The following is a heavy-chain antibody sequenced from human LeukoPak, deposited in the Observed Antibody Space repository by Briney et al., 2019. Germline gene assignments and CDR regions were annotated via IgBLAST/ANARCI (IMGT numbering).Heavy chain of an antibody. CDR3: ARSISLGHHDF. Sequence: SVKVSCKASGYTFIGYYIQWVRQDPGQGLEWMGWINPSSGATNYAQRFQGRVTMTRDTSISTACMELSSLRSDDTAVYYCARSISLGHHDFWGQGTLVTVSS. CDR1: GYTFIGYY. D-gene: IGHD3-3*02. J-gene: IGHJ4*02. CDR2: INPSSGAT. V-gene: IGHV1-2*02.